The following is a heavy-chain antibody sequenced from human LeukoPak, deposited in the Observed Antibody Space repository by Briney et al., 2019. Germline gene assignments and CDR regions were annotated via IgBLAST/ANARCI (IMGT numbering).Heavy chain of an antibody. CDR2: IYSGGST. J-gene: IGHJ4*02. CDR3: ARVWRVAGLYYFDY. D-gene: IGHD6-19*01. CDR1: GITVSSNY. Sequence: SGGSLRLSCAVSGITVSSNYMSWVRQAPGKGLEWVSVIYSGGSTDYADSVKGRFTISRDNSKNTLYLQMNSLRAEDTAVYYCARVWRVAGLYYFDYWGQGTLVTVSS. V-gene: IGHV3-53*01.